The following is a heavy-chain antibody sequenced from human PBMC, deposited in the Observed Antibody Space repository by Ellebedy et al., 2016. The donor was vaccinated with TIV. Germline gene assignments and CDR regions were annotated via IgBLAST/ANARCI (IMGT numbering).Heavy chain of an antibody. Sequence: GESLKISCAASGFTFSRYWMHWVRQAPGKGLEWVSRIYTDGSSTNYADSVKGRFTISRYNAKNTLYLQMNSLSAEDTAVYYCARDIPQRPNPARFDPWGQGALVTVSS. CDR3: ARDIPQRPNPARFDP. CDR1: GFTFSRYW. D-gene: IGHD1-1*01. CDR2: IYTDGSST. J-gene: IGHJ5*02. V-gene: IGHV3-74*01.